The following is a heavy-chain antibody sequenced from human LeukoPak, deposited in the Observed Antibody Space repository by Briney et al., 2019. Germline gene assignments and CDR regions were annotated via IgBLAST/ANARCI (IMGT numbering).Heavy chain of an antibody. V-gene: IGHV4-39*01. CDR1: GGSVSSGSYY. D-gene: IGHD6-13*01. Sequence: PSETLSLTCTVSGGSVSSGSYYWSWIRQPPGKGLEWIGSIYYSGSTYYNPSLKSRVTISVDTSKNQFSLKLSSVTAADTAVYYCARRDGYSILAFDYWGQGTLVTVSS. J-gene: IGHJ4*02. CDR3: ARRDGYSILAFDY. CDR2: IYYSGST.